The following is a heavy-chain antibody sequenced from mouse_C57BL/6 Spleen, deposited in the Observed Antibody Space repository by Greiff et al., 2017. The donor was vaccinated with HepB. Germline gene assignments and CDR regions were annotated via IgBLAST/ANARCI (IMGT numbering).Heavy chain of an antibody. CDR3: ARNWDDAMDY. CDR2: INPNNGGT. D-gene: IGHD4-1*01. V-gene: IGHV1-22*01. CDR1: GYTFTDYN. Sequence: EVQLKESGPELVKPGASVKMSCKASGYTFTDYNMHWVKQSHGKSLEWIGYINPNNGGTSYNQKFKGKATLTVNKSSSTAYMELRSLTSEDSAVYYCARNWDDAMDYWGQGTSVTVSS. J-gene: IGHJ4*01.